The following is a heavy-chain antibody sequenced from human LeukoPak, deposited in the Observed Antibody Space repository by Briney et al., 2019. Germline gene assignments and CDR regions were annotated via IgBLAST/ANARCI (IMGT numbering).Heavy chain of an antibody. V-gene: IGHV4-38-2*02. CDR1: GYSINSGYL. CDR2: IFHSGSV. J-gene: IGHJ4*02. Sequence: SETLSLTCTVSGYSINSGYLWGWVRQPPGKGPEWIGSIFHSGSVYYNPSLRSRVTISVDTSKNQVSLKVTSVTAADTALYYCARVVASTSIDSWGQGILVTVSS. CDR3: ARVVASTSIDS. D-gene: IGHD2-15*01.